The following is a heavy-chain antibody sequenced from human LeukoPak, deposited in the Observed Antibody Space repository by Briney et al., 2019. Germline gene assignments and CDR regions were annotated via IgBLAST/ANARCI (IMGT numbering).Heavy chain of an antibody. D-gene: IGHD1-26*01. J-gene: IGHJ4*02. CDR2: INSDERKT. CDR1: GFTFSSYW. V-gene: IGHV3-74*01. Sequence: GGALRLSCAPSGFTFSSYWMHWVRQAPGKGLVWVSRINSDERKTRQGDALQGRFTISSDNAKNTLYLQMNRLRAEDPAGDLCVRVQCENYYVFDYGARGTLVSVSS. CDR3: VRVQCENYYVFDY.